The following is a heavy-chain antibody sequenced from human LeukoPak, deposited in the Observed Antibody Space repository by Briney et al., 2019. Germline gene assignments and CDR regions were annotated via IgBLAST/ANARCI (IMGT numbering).Heavy chain of an antibody. Sequence: SETLSLTCTVSGGSISSYYWSWIRQPPGKGLEWIGYIYYSGSTYYNPSLKSRVTISVDTSKNQFSLKLSSVTAADTAVYYCARDSSSWSSAGWFDPWGQGTLVTVSS. CDR2: IYYSGST. CDR3: ARDSSSWSSAGWFDP. D-gene: IGHD6-13*01. J-gene: IGHJ5*02. CDR1: GGSISSYY. V-gene: IGHV4-59*06.